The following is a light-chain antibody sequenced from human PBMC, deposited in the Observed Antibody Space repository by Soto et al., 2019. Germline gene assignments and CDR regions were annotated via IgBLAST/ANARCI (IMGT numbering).Light chain of an antibody. CDR2: DTN. V-gene: IGLV7-46*01. Sequence: QAVVTQEPSLTVSPGGTVTLTCDSSTGAVTSGHYPYWFQQKPGQAPRTLIYDTNNKHSWTPARFSGSLLGGKAALTLSGAQPEDEAEYYCLLSYSSADVFGTGTKLTVL. CDR3: LLSYSSADV. CDR1: TGAVTSGHY. J-gene: IGLJ1*01.